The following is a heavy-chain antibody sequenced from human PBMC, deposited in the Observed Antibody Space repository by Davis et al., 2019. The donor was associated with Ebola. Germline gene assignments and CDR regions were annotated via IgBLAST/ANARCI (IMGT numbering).Heavy chain of an antibody. D-gene: IGHD6-25*01. CDR1: GFSFSGSA. CDR2: IRSKANNYAT. Sequence: PGGSLRLSCAASGFSFSGSAMHWVRQASGKGLEWVGRIRSKANNYATAYAASVKGRFTISRDDSKNTAYLQMNSLKIEDTAVYYCTRPEAASLSFDPWGQGTLVTVSS. V-gene: IGHV3-73*01. J-gene: IGHJ5*02. CDR3: TRPEAASLSFDP.